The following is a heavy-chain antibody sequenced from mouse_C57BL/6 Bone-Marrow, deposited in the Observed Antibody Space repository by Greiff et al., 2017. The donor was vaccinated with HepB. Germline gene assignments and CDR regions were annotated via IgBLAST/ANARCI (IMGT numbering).Heavy chain of an antibody. CDR3: ARFNWSYAMDY. D-gene: IGHD4-1*01. CDR1: GFTFSDYY. J-gene: IGHJ4*01. Sequence: EVQLVESEGGLVQPGSSMKLSCTASGFTFSDYYMAWVRQVPEKGLEWVANINYDGSSTYYLDSLKSRFIISRDNAKNILYLQMSSLKSEDTATYYCARFNWSYAMDYWGQGTSVTVSS. CDR2: INYDGSST. V-gene: IGHV5-16*01.